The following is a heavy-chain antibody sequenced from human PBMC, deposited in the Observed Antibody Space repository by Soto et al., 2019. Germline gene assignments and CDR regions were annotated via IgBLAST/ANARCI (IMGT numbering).Heavy chain of an antibody. Sequence: QVQLVQSGAEVEKPGASVKVSCQASGYKFNTYDINWVRQATGQGLEWMGWMSPSSGNTGYAQKFQGRVTMTRDTSVSTAYMELNSLTSDDTAVDYCARGITQGYDYWGQGPPVTVSS. V-gene: IGHV1-8*02. D-gene: IGHD1-20*01. CDR2: MSPSSGNT. CDR3: ARGITQGYDY. J-gene: IGHJ4*02. CDR1: GYKFNTYD.